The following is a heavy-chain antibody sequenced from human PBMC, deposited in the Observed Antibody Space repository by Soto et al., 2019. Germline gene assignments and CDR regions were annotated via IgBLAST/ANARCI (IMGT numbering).Heavy chain of an antibody. CDR3: AKDIFEIPRYVELLTRIYDFGY. D-gene: IGHD3-10*01. J-gene: IGHJ4*02. V-gene: IGHV3-23*01. CDR1: GFTFSSYA. CDR2: ISGSGGST. Sequence: PGGSLRLSCAASGFTFSSYAMSWVRQAPGKGLEWVSAISGSGGSTYYADSVKGRFTISRDNSKNTLYLQMNSLRAEDTAVYYCAKDIFEIPRYVELLTRIYDFGYWGQGTLLTVSS.